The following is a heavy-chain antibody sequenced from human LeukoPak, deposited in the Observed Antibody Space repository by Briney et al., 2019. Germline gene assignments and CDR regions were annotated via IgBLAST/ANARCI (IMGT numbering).Heavy chain of an antibody. V-gene: IGHV3-74*01. D-gene: IGHD6-19*01. CDR1: GFTFSSFC. Sequence: GKSLRLSCAASGFTFSSFCMHWVRQAPGKGLVWVSRINSVGSSTSYTDSVKGRFTISRDNAKNTLYLQMNSLRAEDTAVYYCARERTSGWDAFDFWGQGTLVTVSS. CDR3: ARERTSGWDAFDF. CDR2: INSVGSST. J-gene: IGHJ4*02.